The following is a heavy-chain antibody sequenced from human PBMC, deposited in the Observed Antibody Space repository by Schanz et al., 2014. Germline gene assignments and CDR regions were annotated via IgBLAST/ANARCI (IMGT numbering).Heavy chain of an antibody. CDR2: IKPDGSEK. Sequence: EVQLVESGGGLVQPGGSLRLSCAASGFTFSAYWMTWVRQAPGKGLDWVGIIKPDGSEKFYVDSVKGRFTISRDNAKNLMYLHLNSLRAEDTAVYYCARENLNWEAFDIWGQGTVVTVSS. CDR1: GFTFSAYW. J-gene: IGHJ3*02. D-gene: IGHD7-27*01. V-gene: IGHV3-7*03. CDR3: ARENLNWEAFDI.